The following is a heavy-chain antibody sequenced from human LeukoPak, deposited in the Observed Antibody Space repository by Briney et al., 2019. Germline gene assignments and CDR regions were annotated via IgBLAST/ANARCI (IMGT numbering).Heavy chain of an antibody. J-gene: IGHJ4*02. D-gene: IGHD6-19*01. CDR2: INHSGST. CDR3: ASIAVAVRRIDY. Sequence: SETLSLTCAVYGGSFSGYYWSWIRQPPGKGLEWIGEINHSGSTNYNPSLKSRVTITVDTSKNQFSLKLSSVTAADTAVYYCASIAVAVRRIDYWGQGTLVTVSS. CDR1: GGSFSGYY. V-gene: IGHV4-34*01.